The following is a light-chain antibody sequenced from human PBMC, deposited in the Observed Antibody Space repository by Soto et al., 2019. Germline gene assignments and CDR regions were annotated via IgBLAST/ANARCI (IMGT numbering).Light chain of an antibody. V-gene: IGKV1-9*01. CDR3: QELNSYPRT. Sequence: IQLTQSPSFLSASVGDRVTITCRASQGISTYLAWYQQKPGKAPKSLIYGASTLQSGVPSRFSGSGSGTEFTLTISSPQPEDFATYYCQELNSYPRTFGQGTKVAIK. CDR1: QGISTY. J-gene: IGKJ1*01. CDR2: GAS.